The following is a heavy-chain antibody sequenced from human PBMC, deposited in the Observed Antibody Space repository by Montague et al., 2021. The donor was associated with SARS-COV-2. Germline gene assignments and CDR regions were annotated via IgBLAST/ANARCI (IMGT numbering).Heavy chain of an antibody. D-gene: IGHD3-22*01. V-gene: IGHV4-39*07. CDR2: IYYSGXT. CDR1: GGAISSSSYY. CDR3: ARDTRITMLVVVNRYGMDV. J-gene: IGHJ6*02. Sequence: SETLSLTCTVAGGAISSSSYYWGWIRQPPGKGLEWIGSIYYSGXTXYXXXXKXRVTISVGTSKNQFSLKLSSVTAADTAVYYCARDTRITMLVVVNRYGMDVWGQGTTVTVSS.